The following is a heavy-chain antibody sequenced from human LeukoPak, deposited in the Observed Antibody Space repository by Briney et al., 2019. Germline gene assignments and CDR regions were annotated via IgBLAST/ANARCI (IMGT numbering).Heavy chain of an antibody. CDR1: GGSISSYY. V-gene: IGHV4-59*01. Sequence: SETLSLTCTVSGGSISSYYWSWIRQPPGKGLEWIGYIYYSGSTNYNPSLKSRVTISVDTSKNQFSLKLSSVTAADTAVYYCARWGYGDYSYYMDVWGKGTTVTISS. D-gene: IGHD4-17*01. CDR3: ARWGYGDYSYYMDV. J-gene: IGHJ6*03. CDR2: IYYSGST.